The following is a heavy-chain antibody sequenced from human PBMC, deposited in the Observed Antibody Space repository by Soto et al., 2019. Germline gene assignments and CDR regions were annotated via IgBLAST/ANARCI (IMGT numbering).Heavy chain of an antibody. CDR2: IIPIFGTA. CDR3: ARDVITGTPGYYYGMDV. D-gene: IGHD1-20*01. V-gene: IGHV1-69*13. J-gene: IGHJ6*02. CDR1: GGTFSSYA. Sequence: SVKVSCKASGGTFSSYAISWVRQAPGQGLEWMGGIIPIFGTANYAQKFQGRVTITADESTSTAYMELSSLRSEDTAVYYCARDVITGTPGYYYGMDVWGQGTTVTVS.